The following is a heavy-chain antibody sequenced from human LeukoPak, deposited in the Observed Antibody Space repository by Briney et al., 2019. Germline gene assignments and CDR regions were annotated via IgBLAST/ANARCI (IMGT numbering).Heavy chain of an antibody. J-gene: IGHJ1*01. CDR2: ISWDSFSI. D-gene: IGHD3-22*01. Sequence: GGSLRLSCAASGFTFDDYAMHWVRQAPGKGLEWVSGISWDSFSIGYADSVKGRFTISRDNAKNSLYLQMNSLRAEDTALYYCAKDSDSSGFCGFFQHWGQGTLVTVSS. CDR3: AKDSDSSGFCGFFQH. CDR1: GFTFDDYA. V-gene: IGHV3-9*01.